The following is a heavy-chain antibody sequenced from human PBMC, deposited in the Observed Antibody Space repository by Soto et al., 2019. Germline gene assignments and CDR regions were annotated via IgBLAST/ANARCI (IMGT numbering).Heavy chain of an antibody. CDR3: ASRDPGTSVDY. CDR2: IYRTGST. J-gene: IGHJ4*02. V-gene: IGHV4-4*02. D-gene: IGHD1-7*01. CDR1: GGSFTSNNW. Sequence: LSLTCAVSGGSFTSNNWWTWVRQPPGQGLEWIGEIYRTGSTNYNPSLKSRVTISLDKSENQFSLKVTSLTAADTAVYYCASRDPGTSVDYWGQGTLVTVSS.